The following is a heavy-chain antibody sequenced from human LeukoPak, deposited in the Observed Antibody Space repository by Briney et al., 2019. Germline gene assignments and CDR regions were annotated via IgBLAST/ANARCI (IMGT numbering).Heavy chain of an antibody. CDR2: ISSGSPYI. CDR3: AREYSGSSDFDY. Sequence: GGSLRLSCAASGFTFSSYTMNWVRQAPGKGLEWVSSISSGSPYIYYADSVKGRFTISRDNAKNSLYLQMNSLRAEDTAVYYCAREYSGSSDFDYWGQGTLVTVSS. V-gene: IGHV3-21*01. J-gene: IGHJ4*02. D-gene: IGHD1-26*01. CDR1: GFTFSSYT.